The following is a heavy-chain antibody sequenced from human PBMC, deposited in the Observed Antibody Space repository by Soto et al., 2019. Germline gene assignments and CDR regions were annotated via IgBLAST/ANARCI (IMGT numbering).Heavy chain of an antibody. Sequence: ASVKVSCKVSGYTLTELSMHWVRQAPGKGLEWMGGFDPEDGETIYAQKFQGRVTMTEDTSTDTAYMELSSLRSEDTAVYYCATGTCSGGSCYSFILGAFDIWGQGTMVT. D-gene: IGHD2-15*01. CDR1: GYTLTELS. CDR3: ATGTCSGGSCYSFILGAFDI. J-gene: IGHJ3*02. CDR2: FDPEDGET. V-gene: IGHV1-24*01.